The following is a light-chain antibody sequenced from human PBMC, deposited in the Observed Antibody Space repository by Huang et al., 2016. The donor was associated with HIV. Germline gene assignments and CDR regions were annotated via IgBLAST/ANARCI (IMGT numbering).Light chain of an antibody. CDR1: RSVGNN. J-gene: IGKJ2*01. V-gene: IGKV3-15*01. Sequence: IVMTQSPATLSVSPGERVTLSCRASRSVGNNLAWYQQKVGQPPRLLIYGASTRATGIAARFSGSASGTDFTLTISSLQSEDFAVYYCQQYNDWPPWYTFGQGTKVEIK. CDR3: QQYNDWPPWYT. CDR2: GAS.